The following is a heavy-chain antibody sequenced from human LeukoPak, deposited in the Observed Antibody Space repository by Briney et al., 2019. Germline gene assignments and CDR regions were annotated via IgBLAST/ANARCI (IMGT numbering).Heavy chain of an antibody. CDR2: IKEDGSDQ. V-gene: IGHV3-7*01. CDR1: GFSLSNYR. Sequence: PGGSLRLSCAASGFSLSNYRMDWVRQAPGKGLEWVANIKEDGSDQHYVDSARGRFTASRDNAANSMYLQMSSLRPDDTAVYFCARSKHRSWPFDSGGQGTLVAVSS. J-gene: IGHJ4*02. D-gene: IGHD4-11*01. CDR3: ARSKHRSWPFDS.